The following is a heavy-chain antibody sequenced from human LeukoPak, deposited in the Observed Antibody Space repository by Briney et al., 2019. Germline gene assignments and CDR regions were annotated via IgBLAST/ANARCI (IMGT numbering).Heavy chain of an antibody. J-gene: IGHJ4*02. D-gene: IGHD2-8*01. CDR3: TAEKNGSPHY. Sequence: SETLSLTCSVSGGSISSSDYYWGWIRQPPGKGLEWIASIYYTGSTYYNPSLKSRVTISLDMSKNEFFLTMTSVTAADTAVYFCTAEKNGSPHYWGQGTQVTVSS. V-gene: IGHV4-39*07. CDR1: GGSISSSDYY. CDR2: IYYTGST.